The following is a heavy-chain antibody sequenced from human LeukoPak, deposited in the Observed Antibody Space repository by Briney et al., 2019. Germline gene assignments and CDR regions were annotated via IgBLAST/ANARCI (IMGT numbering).Heavy chain of an antibody. J-gene: IGHJ4*02. Sequence: SVKVSCKASGYTFTSYGISWVRQARGQRLEWIGWIVVGSGNTNYAQKFQERVTITRDMSTSTAYMELSSLRSEDTAVYYCAAGNYDYVWGSYRYDYWGQGTLVTVSS. D-gene: IGHD3-16*02. CDR1: GYTFTSYG. CDR2: IVVGSGNT. V-gene: IGHV1-58*02. CDR3: AAGNYDYVWGSYRYDY.